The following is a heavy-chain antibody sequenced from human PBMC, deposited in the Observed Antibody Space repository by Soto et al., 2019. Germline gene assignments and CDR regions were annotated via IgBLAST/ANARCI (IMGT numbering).Heavy chain of an antibody. Sequence: PSETLSLTCTVSGGSISSYYWSWIRQPAGKGLEWIGRIYTSGSTNYNPSLKSRVTMSVDTSKNQFSLKLSSVTAADTAVHYCARDLFYDSSGYFHPWGQGTLVTVSS. CDR2: IYTSGST. V-gene: IGHV4-4*07. CDR3: ARDLFYDSSGYFHP. J-gene: IGHJ5*02. CDR1: GGSISSYY. D-gene: IGHD3-22*01.